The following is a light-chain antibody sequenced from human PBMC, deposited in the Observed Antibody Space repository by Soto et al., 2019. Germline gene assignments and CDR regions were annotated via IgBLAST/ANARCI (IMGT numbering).Light chain of an antibody. Sequence: QSALTQPASVSGSPGQSITISCTGTSSDVGGYNCVSWYQQHPGKAPKFMIYEVSNRPSGVSNRFSGSKSGNTASLTISGLQAEDEADYYCSSYTSSSTLVFGGGTQLTVL. CDR3: SSYTSSSTLV. CDR2: EVS. V-gene: IGLV2-14*01. CDR1: SSDVGGYNC. J-gene: IGLJ2*01.